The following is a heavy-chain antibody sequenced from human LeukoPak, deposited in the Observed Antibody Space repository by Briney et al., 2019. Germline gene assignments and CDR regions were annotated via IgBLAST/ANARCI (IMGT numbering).Heavy chain of an antibody. Sequence: LSETLSLTCTVSGGSISSGNYYWTWIRQPAGKGLEWIGRIYTSGTSNYNPSLRSRLTISFDTSKNQFSLKLSSGTAADTAVYYCARGPKNRLLWFGESSYYYMDVWGKGTTVTVSS. V-gene: IGHV4-61*02. CDR1: GGSISSGNYY. D-gene: IGHD3-10*01. CDR2: IYTSGTS. J-gene: IGHJ6*03. CDR3: ARGPKNRLLWFGESSYYYMDV.